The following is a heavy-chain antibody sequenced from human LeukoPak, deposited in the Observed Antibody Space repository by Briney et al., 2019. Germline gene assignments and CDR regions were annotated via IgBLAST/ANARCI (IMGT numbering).Heavy chain of an antibody. J-gene: IGHJ4*02. CDR1: GFTFSSYE. V-gene: IGHV3-48*03. Sequence: GGSLRLSCAASGFTFSSYEMNWVRQAPGKGLEWVSYISSSGSTIYYADSVKGRFTISRDNAKNSLYLQMNSLRAEDTAVYYCARGYYYDSSGYYDYWGQGTLVTVSS. CDR2: ISSSGSTI. D-gene: IGHD3-22*01. CDR3: ARGYYYDSSGYYDY.